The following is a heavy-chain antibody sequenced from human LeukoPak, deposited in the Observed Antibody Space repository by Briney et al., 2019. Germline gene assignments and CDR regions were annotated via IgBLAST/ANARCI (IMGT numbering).Heavy chain of an antibody. CDR1: GYTFTAYY. CDR2: VNPNSGGT. Sequence: GASVKVSCKASGYTFTAYYIHWVRQAPGQGLEWMGWVNPNSGGTNYAQKFQGRVTMTRDTSITTGYMELHGLRSDDTAMYYCASRGQYCSSTSCYLISWGPGTLVTVSP. J-gene: IGHJ5*02. D-gene: IGHD2-2*01. CDR3: ASRGQYCSSTSCYLIS. V-gene: IGHV1-2*02.